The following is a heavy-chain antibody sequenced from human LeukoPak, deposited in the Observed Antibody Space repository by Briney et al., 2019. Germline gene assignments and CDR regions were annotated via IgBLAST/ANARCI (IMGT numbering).Heavy chain of an antibody. CDR1: GFTFSTYA. D-gene: IGHD1-26*01. Sequence: PGRSLRLSCAASGFTFSTYAMHWVPQAPGKGLEWVAVISSDGTYKYYAVSVRGRFTISRDNSKNTLYLQMNSLRAEDTAVYYCGKNRYSGSLSPFDIWGQGTMVTVSS. CDR3: GKNRYSGSLSPFDI. CDR2: ISSDGTYK. V-gene: IGHV3-30*04. J-gene: IGHJ3*02.